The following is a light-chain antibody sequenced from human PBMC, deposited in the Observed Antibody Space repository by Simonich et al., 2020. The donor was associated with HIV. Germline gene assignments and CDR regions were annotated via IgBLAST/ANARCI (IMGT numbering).Light chain of an antibody. J-gene: IGKJ2*01. CDR3: QQYFSTPYT. V-gene: IGKV4-1*01. CDR2: WAS. CDR1: QSVLYSSNNKNY. Sequence: DIVMTQSPDSLAVSLGERATINCKSSQSVLYSSNNKNYLDWYQQKPGQPPKLLIYWASTRESGVPDRFSGSGSVTNFTLTISSLQAEDVALYYCQQYFSTPYTFGQGTKLEIK.